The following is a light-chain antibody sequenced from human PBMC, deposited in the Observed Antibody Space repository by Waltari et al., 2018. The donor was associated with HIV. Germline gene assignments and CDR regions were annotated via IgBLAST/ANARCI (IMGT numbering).Light chain of an antibody. CDR1: TSDVGGYKY. V-gene: IGLV2-14*01. J-gene: IGLJ1*01. CDR3: SSYTSRNTRV. CDR2: EVS. Sequence: QSALTQPASVSGSPGPSITIPCPGPTSDVGGYKYDSLYQQHPDKAPKLVVYEVSNRPSGISIRFSGSKSGNTASLTISGLQAEDEADYYCSSYTSRNTRVFGTGTKVTVL.